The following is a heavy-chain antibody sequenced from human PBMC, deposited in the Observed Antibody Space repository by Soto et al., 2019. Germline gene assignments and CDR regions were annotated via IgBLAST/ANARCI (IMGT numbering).Heavy chain of an antibody. CDR2: IKSKTDGGTP. J-gene: IGHJ4*01. D-gene: IGHD1-1*01. CDR3: TTDSYFPLKLVRFDY. V-gene: IGHV3-15*07. CDR1: SFTFTTAW. Sequence: VGSLRLSWSASSFTFTTAWRNWVLHSPFKFLGCFGRIKSKTDGGTPDFAAPVRGRCAISRDDSKSMVYLQMNRLKTEDTAVYYCTTDSYFPLKLVRFDYWGLGTLVTVSS.